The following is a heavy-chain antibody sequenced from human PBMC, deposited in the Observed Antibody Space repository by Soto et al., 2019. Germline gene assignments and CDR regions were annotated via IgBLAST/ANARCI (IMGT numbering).Heavy chain of an antibody. Sequence: SVKVSCKASGGTFSSYTSSWLRQAPGQGLEGMGRIIPILGIANYARKFQGRVTITADKSTSTAYMELSSLRSEDTAVYYCARVRTEMATITFDYYSYMDVWGKGTTVTVSS. CDR3: ARVRTEMATITFDYYSYMDV. D-gene: IGHD5-12*01. CDR1: GGTFSSYT. CDR2: IIPILGIA. J-gene: IGHJ6*03. V-gene: IGHV1-69*02.